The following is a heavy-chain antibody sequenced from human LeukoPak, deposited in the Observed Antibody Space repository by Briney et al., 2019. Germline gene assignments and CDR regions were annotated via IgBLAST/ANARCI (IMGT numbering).Heavy chain of an antibody. CDR2: INSDGSST. D-gene: IGHD3-3*01. Sequence: GGSLRLSCAASGFTFSSYRMHWVRHAPGKGLVWVSRINSDGSSTSYADSVKGRFTISRDNAKNTLYLQMNSLRAEDTAVYYCARVPYDFWSGYSYYYYGMDVWGQGTTVTVSS. CDR3: ARVPYDFWSGYSYYYYGMDV. J-gene: IGHJ6*02. V-gene: IGHV3-74*01. CDR1: GFTFSSYR.